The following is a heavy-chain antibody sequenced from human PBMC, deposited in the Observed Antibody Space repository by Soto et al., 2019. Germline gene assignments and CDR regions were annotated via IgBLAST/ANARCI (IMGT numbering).Heavy chain of an antibody. J-gene: IGHJ3*02. Sequence: QVQLQESGPGLVKPSGTLSLTCAVSGGSISRSNWWRWVRQLPGKGLEWIGEIYHSGSTNYNPSLKSRVTISVDKSKNQCSLKLSSVTAADTAVYYCAIRVGSTSGAFDIWGQATMDTVSS. D-gene: IGHD1-26*01. CDR2: IYHSGST. V-gene: IGHV4-4*02. CDR3: AIRVGSTSGAFDI. CDR1: GGSISRSNW.